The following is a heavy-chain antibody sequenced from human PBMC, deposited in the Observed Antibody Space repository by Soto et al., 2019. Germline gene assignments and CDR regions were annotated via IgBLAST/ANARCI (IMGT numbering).Heavy chain of an antibody. Sequence: GGSLRLSCAAPGFTFSSYAMSWVRQAPGRGLEWVSAISGSGGSTYYADSVKGRFTISRDNSKNTLYLQMNSLRAEDTAVYYCAKTGSMVRGVIPDYWGQGTLVTVSS. CDR3: AKTGSMVRGVIPDY. V-gene: IGHV3-23*01. CDR2: ISGSGGST. D-gene: IGHD3-10*01. J-gene: IGHJ4*02. CDR1: GFTFSSYA.